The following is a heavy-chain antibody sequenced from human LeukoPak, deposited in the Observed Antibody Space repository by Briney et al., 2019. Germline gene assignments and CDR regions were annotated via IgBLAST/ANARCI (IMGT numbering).Heavy chain of an antibody. Sequence: GASVKVSCKVSGYTLTELSMHWVRQPPGKGLEWMGGFDPEDGETIYAQKFQGRVTMTEDTSTDTAYMELSSLRSEDTAVYYCATGPLSLSGYDYAGNRFDYWGQGTLVTASS. J-gene: IGHJ4*02. CDR1: GYTLTELS. D-gene: IGHD5-12*01. CDR3: ATGPLSLSGYDYAGNRFDY. CDR2: FDPEDGET. V-gene: IGHV1-24*01.